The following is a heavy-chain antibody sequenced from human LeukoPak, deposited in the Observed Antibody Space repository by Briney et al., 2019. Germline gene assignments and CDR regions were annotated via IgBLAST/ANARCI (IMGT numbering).Heavy chain of an antibody. CDR2: IRFDGSNK. CDR3: AKGLLRFLEWTFDP. D-gene: IGHD3-3*01. CDR1: GFTFSSYG. Sequence: PGGSLRLSCAASGFTFSSYGMHWVRQAAGKGLEGVAFIRFDGSNKYYADSVKGRFTISRDNSKNTVYLQMNSLRAEDTAVYYCAKGLLRFLEWTFDPWGQGTLVTASS. V-gene: IGHV3-30*02. J-gene: IGHJ5*02.